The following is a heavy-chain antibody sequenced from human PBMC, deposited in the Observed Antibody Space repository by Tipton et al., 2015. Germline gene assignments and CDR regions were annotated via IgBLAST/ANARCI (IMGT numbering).Heavy chain of an antibody. CDR2: IYDSGIT. J-gene: IGHJ4*02. CDR3: ARTLAYYFDY. CDR1: GGSISHYY. V-gene: IGHV4-59*01. D-gene: IGHD2-21*01. Sequence: TLSLTCTVSGGSISHYYWSWIRQPPGKGLEWIGHIYDSGITNHNPSLKSRVTISIDTSKNQFSLKLSSVTAADTAVYYCARTLAYYFDYWGQGTLVTVSS.